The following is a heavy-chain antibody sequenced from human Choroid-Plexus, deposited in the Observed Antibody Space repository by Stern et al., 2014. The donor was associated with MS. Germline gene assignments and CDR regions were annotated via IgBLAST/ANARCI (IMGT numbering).Heavy chain of an antibody. Sequence: QVQLVESGGGVAQPGRPLILSCAASGLTFSNFGMHWVRQAPGKGLEWVGLIAYDGSDKSYAGAGKVRFPIFRSNSKTTLYMPMNSLRAEATAVYYCAKVRHCSTYFFDYWGQGSLVPVSS. J-gene: IGHJ4*02. CDR2: IAYDGSDK. V-gene: IGHV3-30*18. CDR1: GLTFSNFG. D-gene: IGHD3-10*02. CDR3: AKVRHCSTYFFDY.